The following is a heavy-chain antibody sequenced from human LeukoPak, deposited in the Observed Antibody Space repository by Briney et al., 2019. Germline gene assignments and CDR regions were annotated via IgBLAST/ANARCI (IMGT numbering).Heavy chain of an antibody. V-gene: IGHV3-48*03. Sequence: PGGSLRLSCSGSGFTFRNDEMAWVRQAPGKGLEWISSINRAGDTLHYADSVRGRFAISRDNARNLLFLQMSSLRAEDTAVYYCARDRERTTPGSTFDYWGQGTLVTVSS. CDR2: INRAGDTL. CDR3: ARDRERTTPGSTFDY. CDR1: GFTFRNDE. J-gene: IGHJ4*02. D-gene: IGHD1/OR15-1a*01.